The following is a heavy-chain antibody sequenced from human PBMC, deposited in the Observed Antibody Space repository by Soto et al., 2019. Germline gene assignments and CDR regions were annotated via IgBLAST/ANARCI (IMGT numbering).Heavy chain of an antibody. CDR2: INAGNGNT. J-gene: IGHJ2*01. D-gene: IGHD1-26*01. V-gene: IGHV1-3*01. CDR3: ARGGSLYWYFDL. Sequence: GASLKVSCKASGYTFTNYAMHWVRQASGQRLEWMGWINAGNGNTKYSQKFQGRVTITRDTSASTAYMELSSLRSEDTAVYYCARGGSLYWYFDLWGRGTLVTVSS. CDR1: GYTFTNYA.